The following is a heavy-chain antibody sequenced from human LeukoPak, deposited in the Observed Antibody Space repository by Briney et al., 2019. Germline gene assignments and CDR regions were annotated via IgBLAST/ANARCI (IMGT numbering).Heavy chain of an antibody. CDR3: ARGSEWELLSCDF. CDR1: GFTLSSYS. J-gene: IGHJ4*02. CDR2: ISTSSSYI. D-gene: IGHD1-26*01. Sequence: GGSLRLSCAASGFTLSSYSMNWVRQAPGKGLEWVSSISTSSSYIYYADSVKGRFTISRDNAKNSLYLQMNSLRAEDTAVYYCARGSEWELLSCDFWGQGTVVTVSS. V-gene: IGHV3-21*01.